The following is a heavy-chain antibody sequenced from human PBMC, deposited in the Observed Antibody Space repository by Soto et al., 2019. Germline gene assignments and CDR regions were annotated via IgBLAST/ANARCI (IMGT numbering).Heavy chain of an antibody. Sequence: GASVKVSCKASGYTFTGYGMHWVRQAPGQRLEWMGWINAGNGNTKYSQKFQGRVTITRDTSASTAYMELSSLRSEDTAVYYCARAVAVAADFDDWGQGTLVTVSS. D-gene: IGHD6-19*01. CDR1: GYTFTGYG. CDR3: ARAVAVAADFDD. J-gene: IGHJ4*02. V-gene: IGHV1-3*01. CDR2: INAGNGNT.